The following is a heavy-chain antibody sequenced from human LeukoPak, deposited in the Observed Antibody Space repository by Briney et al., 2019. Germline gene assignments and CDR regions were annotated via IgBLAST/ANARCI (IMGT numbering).Heavy chain of an antibody. CDR2: ITIGGSTI. V-gene: IGHV3-11*04. CDR1: GFTFSDYY. CDR3: ARTGVDYYDSSGYPGAFDI. D-gene: IGHD3-22*01. Sequence: NAGGSLRLSCAASGFTFSDYYMSWIRQAPGKGLEWVSYITIGGSTIYYADSVKGRFTISRDNAKNSLYLQMNSLRAEDTAVYYCARTGVDYYDSSGYPGAFDIWGQGTMVTVSS. J-gene: IGHJ3*02.